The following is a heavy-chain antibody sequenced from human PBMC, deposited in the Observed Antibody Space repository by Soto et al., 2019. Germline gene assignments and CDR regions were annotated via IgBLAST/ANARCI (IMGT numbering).Heavy chain of an antibody. CDR3: ARGVYYYGSGSQGLNFDY. D-gene: IGHD3-10*01. Sequence: GGSLRLSCAASGFTFSSYAMSWVRQAPGKGLEWVSAISGSGGSTYYADSVKGRFTISRVNSKNTLYLQMNSLRAEDTAVYYCARGVYYYGSGSQGLNFDYWGQGTLVTVSS. J-gene: IGHJ4*02. CDR2: ISGSGGST. V-gene: IGHV3-23*01. CDR1: GFTFSSYA.